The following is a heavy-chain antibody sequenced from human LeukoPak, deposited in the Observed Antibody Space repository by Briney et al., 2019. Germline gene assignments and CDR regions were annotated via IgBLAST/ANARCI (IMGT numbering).Heavy chain of an antibody. D-gene: IGHD4-23*01. CDR2: INHSGTT. Sequence: SETLSLTCAVYGGSFSAYYWSWIRQPPGKGLEWIGEINHSGTTNYNPSLKSRVTMSVDTSKNQFSLKLSSVTAADTAVYYCARDGGSTVVYDAFDIWGQGTMVTVSS. CDR1: GGSFSAYY. J-gene: IGHJ3*02. V-gene: IGHV4-34*10. CDR3: ARDGGSTVVYDAFDI.